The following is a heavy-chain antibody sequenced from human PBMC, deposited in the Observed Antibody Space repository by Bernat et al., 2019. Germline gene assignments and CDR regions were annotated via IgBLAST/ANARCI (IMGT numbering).Heavy chain of an antibody. V-gene: IGHV1-18*01. D-gene: IGHD2-15*01. J-gene: IGHJ4*01. Sequence: QVQLVQSGAEVKKPGASVKVSCKASGYTFTSYGISWVRQAPGQGLEWMGWISGDNGKTNYAQRLQGRVTMSTDTSTSTAYMELRSLRSDDTAAYYCVRCPQVAPTRGDYWGQGTLVTVSS. CDR1: GYTFTSYG. CDR3: VRCPQVAPTRGDY. CDR2: ISGDNGKT.